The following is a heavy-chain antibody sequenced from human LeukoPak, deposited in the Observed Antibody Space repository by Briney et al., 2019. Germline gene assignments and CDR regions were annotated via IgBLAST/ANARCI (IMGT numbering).Heavy chain of an antibody. Sequence: ASVKVSCKASGYTFTSYYMHRVRQAPGQGLEWMGIINPSGGGTSYAQKFQGRVTMTRDMSTSTVYMELSSLRSEDTAMYYCARDVWGSYRYLDYWGQGTLVTVSS. J-gene: IGHJ4*02. V-gene: IGHV1-46*01. CDR3: ARDVWGSYRYLDY. CDR2: INPSGGGT. D-gene: IGHD3-16*02. CDR1: GYTFTSYY.